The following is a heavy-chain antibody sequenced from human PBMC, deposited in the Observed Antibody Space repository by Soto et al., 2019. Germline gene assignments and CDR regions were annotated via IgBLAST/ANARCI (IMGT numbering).Heavy chain of an antibody. Sequence: QVQLVQSGAEVRKPGASVKVSCKASGHTLASYDINWVRQATGQGLEWMGWMTPDSGDTGYAQKSQGRVTMPSDTSITTAYMELSSLRSDDTAVYYCARDPFYGWFDSWGQGTLVTVSS. V-gene: IGHV1-8*01. CDR1: GHTLASYD. J-gene: IGHJ5*01. CDR2: MTPDSGDT. D-gene: IGHD3-16*01. CDR3: ARDPFYGWFDS.